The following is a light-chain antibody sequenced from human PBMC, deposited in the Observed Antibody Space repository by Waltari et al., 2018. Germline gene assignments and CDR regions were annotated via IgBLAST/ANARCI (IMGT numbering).Light chain of an antibody. J-gene: IGKJ1*01. V-gene: IGKV1-5*03. CDR1: QSISSW. CDR2: KAS. Sequence: DIQMTQSPSSLSASVGDTVTITCRASQSISSWLDWYQQKPGKAPKLLIYKASSLQSGIPSSFSGSGSGTDFTLTISSLQPEDCATYYSLQYSSSPWTFGQGTKVEIK. CDR3: LQYSSSPWT.